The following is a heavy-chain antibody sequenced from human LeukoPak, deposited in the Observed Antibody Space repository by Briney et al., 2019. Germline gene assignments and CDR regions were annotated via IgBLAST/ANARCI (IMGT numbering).Heavy chain of an antibody. CDR3: ARAFMQLWPYDY. V-gene: IGHV3-7*03. D-gene: IGHD5-18*01. CDR2: IKEDGSEK. Sequence: GGSLRLSCAASGFTFSTHWVSWVRQAPGKGLEWVANIKEDGSEKYYVDSVKGRFTISRDNAKNSVYLQMNSLRAEDTAVYYCARAFMQLWPYDYWGQGTLVTVSS. J-gene: IGHJ4*02. CDR1: GFTFSTHW.